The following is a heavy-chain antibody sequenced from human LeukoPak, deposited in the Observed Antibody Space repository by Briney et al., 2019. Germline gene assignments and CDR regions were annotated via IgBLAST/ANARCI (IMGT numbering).Heavy chain of an antibody. D-gene: IGHD6-19*01. CDR1: GYTFANYW. J-gene: IGHJ4*02. CDR2: IYPGDSDT. CDR3: ARREGGWYLDY. Sequence: GGSLKISCQGSGYTFANYWIGWVRQMAGKGLEGMGIIYPGDSDTRYSPSFQGQVTISADKSIRTAYLQWRSLKASDNVVYYCARREGGWYLDYWGQGTLVTVSS. V-gene: IGHV5-51*01.